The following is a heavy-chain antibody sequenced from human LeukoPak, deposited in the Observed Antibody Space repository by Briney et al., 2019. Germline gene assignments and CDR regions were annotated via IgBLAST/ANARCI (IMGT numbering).Heavy chain of an antibody. CDR2: ISSSSSTI. CDR3: TRNVPATAGQPLDY. CDR1: GFTFSSYS. D-gene: IGHD2-2*01. J-gene: IGHJ4*02. Sequence: GGSLRLSCAASGFTFSSYSMNWVRQAPGGGREWVSYISSSSSTIYYGDSVEGRFTISRDNEKNAMYLQMNSLRDEETAVYYCTRNVPATAGQPLDYWGQGTLVTVSS. V-gene: IGHV3-48*02.